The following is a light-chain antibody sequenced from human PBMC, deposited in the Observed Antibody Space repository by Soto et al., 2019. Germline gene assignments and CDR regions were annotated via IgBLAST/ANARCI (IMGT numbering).Light chain of an antibody. J-gene: IGKJ1*01. CDR2: DAS. CDR3: QQRSNWPRT. V-gene: IGKV3-11*01. CDR1: QSISDT. Sequence: EIVMTQSPATLSVSPLGRATLSCRASQSISDTLAWYQQKPGQAPRLLIYDASNRATGIPARFSGSGSGTDFTLTISSLEPEDFAVYYCQQRSNWPRTFGQGTKVDIK.